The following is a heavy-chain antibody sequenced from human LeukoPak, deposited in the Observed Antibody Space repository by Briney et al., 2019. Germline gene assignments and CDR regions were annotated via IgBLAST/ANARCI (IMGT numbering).Heavy chain of an antibody. J-gene: IGHJ6*03. Sequence: SETLSLTCTVSGGSISSYYWSWIRQPAGKGLEWIGRIYTSGSTNYNPSLKSRVTMSVDTSKNQFSLKLSSVTAADTAVDYCARGAYTDSYDSSGYYRYYYYYMDVWGKGTTVTVSS. CDR3: ARGAYTDSYDSSGYYRYYYYYMDV. CDR1: GGSISSYY. D-gene: IGHD3-22*01. CDR2: IYTSGST. V-gene: IGHV4-4*07.